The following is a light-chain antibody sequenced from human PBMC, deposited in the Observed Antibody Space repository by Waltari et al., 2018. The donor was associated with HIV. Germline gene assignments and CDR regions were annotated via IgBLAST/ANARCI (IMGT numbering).Light chain of an antibody. CDR2: WAS. Sequence: DIVMSQSPDSLAVSLGERATINCKSSQSVLFSSNNKNYLAWYQQKPGEPPKLLIYWASTREFGVPDRFSGSGSGTDFTLTISSLQAEDVAVYYCQQYYSTPHTFGQGPSWRSN. V-gene: IGKV4-1*01. CDR3: QQYYSTPHT. J-gene: IGKJ2*01. CDR1: QSVLFSSNNKNY.